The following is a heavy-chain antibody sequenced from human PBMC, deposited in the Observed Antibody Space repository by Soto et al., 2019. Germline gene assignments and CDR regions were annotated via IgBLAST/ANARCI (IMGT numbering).Heavy chain of an antibody. Sequence: ASVKVSCKASGYTFTSYAMHWVRQAPGQRLEWMGWINAGNGNTKYSQKFRGRVTITRDTSASTAYMELSSLRSEDTAVYYCARRRPLSSGYYYYYGMDVWGQGTTVTVSS. V-gene: IGHV1-3*01. D-gene: IGHD3-22*01. J-gene: IGHJ6*02. CDR2: INAGNGNT. CDR1: GYTFTSYA. CDR3: ARRRPLSSGYYYYYGMDV.